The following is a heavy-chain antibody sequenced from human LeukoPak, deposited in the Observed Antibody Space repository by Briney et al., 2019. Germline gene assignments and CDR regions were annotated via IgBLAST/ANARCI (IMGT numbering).Heavy chain of an antibody. Sequence: GESLKISCKGSGYSFSSYWIGWVRQMPGKGLEWMGSIYPGDSDTRYSPSFRGQVTMSADKSISTAYLQWSRLKASDTAMYYCAGRKYQLLSAFDIWGQGTMVTVSS. D-gene: IGHD2-2*01. CDR3: AGRKYQLLSAFDI. CDR2: IYPGDSDT. CDR1: GYSFSSYW. V-gene: IGHV5-51*01. J-gene: IGHJ3*02.